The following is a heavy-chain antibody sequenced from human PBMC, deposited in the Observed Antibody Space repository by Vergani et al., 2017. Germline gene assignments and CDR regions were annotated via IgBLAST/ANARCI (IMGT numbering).Heavy chain of an antibody. Sequence: QVQLQESGPGLVKPSQTLSLTCTVSGGSISSGGYYWSWIRQHPGKGLEWIGYIYYSGSTYYNPSLKSRVTISVDTSKNQFSLKLSSVTAADTAVYYCVRSKEGYYYGSGSLSDGWFDPWGQGTLVTVSS. V-gene: IGHV4-31*03. CDR3: VRSKEGYYYGSGSLSDGWFDP. J-gene: IGHJ5*02. D-gene: IGHD3-10*01. CDR1: GGSISSGGYY. CDR2: IYYSGST.